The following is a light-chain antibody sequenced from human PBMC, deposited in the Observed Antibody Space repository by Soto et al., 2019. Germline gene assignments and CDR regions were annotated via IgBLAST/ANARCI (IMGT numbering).Light chain of an antibody. J-gene: IGLJ3*02. CDR3: CSFAHSTMV. CDR2: EGI. Sequence: QSALTQPASVSGSLGQSITISCTGTSSDVGSYKFVSWYQHPPGMAPKLLIYEGIKRPSGVSNRFSASKSGSTASLTISGLQAEDEADYYCCSFAHSTMVFGGGTKLTVL. V-gene: IGLV2-23*01. CDR1: SSDVGSYKF.